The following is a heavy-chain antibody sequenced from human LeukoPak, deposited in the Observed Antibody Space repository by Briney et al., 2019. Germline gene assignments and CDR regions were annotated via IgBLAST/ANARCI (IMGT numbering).Heavy chain of an antibody. J-gene: IGHJ4*02. V-gene: IGHV3-30*02. CDR1: GFTFSSYG. D-gene: IGHD3-22*01. Sequence: GGSLRLSCAASGFTFSSYGMHWVRQAPGKGLEWVAFIRYDGSNKYYADSVKGRFTISRDNSKNTLYLQMNGLRAEDTAVYYCARWVVLGLYYFDYWGQGTLVTVSS. CDR2: IRYDGSNK. CDR3: ARWVVLGLYYFDY.